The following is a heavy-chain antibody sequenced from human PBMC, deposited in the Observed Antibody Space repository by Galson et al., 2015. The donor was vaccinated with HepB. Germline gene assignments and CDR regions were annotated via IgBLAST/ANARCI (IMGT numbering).Heavy chain of an antibody. CDR2: INPNSGGT. CDR1: GYTFTGYY. Sequence: SVKVSCKASGYTFTGYYMHWVRQAPGQGLEWMGRINPNSGGTNYAQKFQGRVTMTRDTSISTDYMELSRLRSDDTAVYYCSRDRAPYSGSYWSPLVWGQGTLVTVSS. CDR3: SRDRAPYSGSYWSPLV. V-gene: IGHV1-2*06. J-gene: IGHJ4*02. D-gene: IGHD1-26*01.